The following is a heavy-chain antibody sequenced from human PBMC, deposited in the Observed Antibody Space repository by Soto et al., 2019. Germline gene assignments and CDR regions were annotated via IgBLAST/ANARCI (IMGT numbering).Heavy chain of an antibody. V-gene: IGHV3-49*04. Sequence: GGSLRLSCTASGFTFGDYAMSWVRQAPGKGLEWVGFIRSKAYGGTTEYAASVKGRFTISRDDSKSIAYLPMNSLKTEDTAVYYCTTPGIAAAGTIDYWGQGTLVTVSS. CDR3: TTPGIAAAGTIDY. D-gene: IGHD6-13*01. J-gene: IGHJ4*02. CDR1: GFTFGDYA. CDR2: IRSKAYGGTT.